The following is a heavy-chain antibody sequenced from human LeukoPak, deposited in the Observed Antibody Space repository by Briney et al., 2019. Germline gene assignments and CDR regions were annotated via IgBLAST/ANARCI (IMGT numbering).Heavy chain of an antibody. CDR1: GGSFSGYY. CDR3: ASGIRGVMFYYYGMDV. D-gene: IGHD3-10*01. Sequence: SETLCLTCAVYGGSFSGYYWSWIRQPPGKGLEWIGEINHSGSTNYNPSLKSRVTISVDTSKNQFSLKLSSVTAADMAVYYCASGIRGVMFYYYGMDVWGQRTTVTVSS. J-gene: IGHJ6*02. CDR2: INHSGST. V-gene: IGHV4-34*01.